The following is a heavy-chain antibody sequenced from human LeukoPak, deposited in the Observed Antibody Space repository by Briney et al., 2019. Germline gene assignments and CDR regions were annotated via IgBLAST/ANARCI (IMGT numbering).Heavy chain of an antibody. J-gene: IGHJ2*01. V-gene: IGHV4-59*08. CDR3: ARLKLGAYFDL. CDR1: GGSTSSDY. CDR2: VYNSGDT. D-gene: IGHD3-16*01. Sequence: PSETLSLTCTVSGGSTSSDYWSWIRQSPGKGLEWVGYVYNSGDTGKNPSLRSRVTILLDTSRNQCSLKLTSVSAADTAVYYCARLKLGAYFDLWGRGTLVTVSS.